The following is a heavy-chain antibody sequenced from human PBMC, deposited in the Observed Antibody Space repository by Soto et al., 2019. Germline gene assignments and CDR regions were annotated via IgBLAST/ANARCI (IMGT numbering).Heavy chain of an antibody. Sequence: GASVKFSCKASGYTFTSYYMHWVRQAPGQGLEWMGIINPSGGSTSYAQKFQGRVTMTRDTSTSTVYMELSSLRSEDTAVYYCARDPAVRFPWIQYCYGMDVWGRGTTVTVSS. CDR1: GYTFTSYY. CDR2: INPSGGST. J-gene: IGHJ6*02. D-gene: IGHD5-18*01. CDR3: ARDPAVRFPWIQYCYGMDV. V-gene: IGHV1-46*01.